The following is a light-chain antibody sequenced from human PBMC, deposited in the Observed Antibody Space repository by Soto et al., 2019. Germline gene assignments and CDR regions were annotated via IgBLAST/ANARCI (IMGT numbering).Light chain of an antibody. J-gene: IGLJ3*02. V-gene: IGLV1-40*01. CDR3: QSHDSSESGRV. Sequence: QSVLTQPPSVSGAPGQRVTISCTGSSSNIGAGYDVHWYQQLPGTAPKLLIYGNSNRPSGVPDRFSGSKSGTSASLAITGLQAEDDADYSCQSHDSSESGRVFGGGTKLTVL. CDR2: GNS. CDR1: SSNIGAGYD.